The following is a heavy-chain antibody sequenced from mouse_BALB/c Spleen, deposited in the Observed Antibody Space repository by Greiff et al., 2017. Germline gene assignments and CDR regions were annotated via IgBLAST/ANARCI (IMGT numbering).Heavy chain of an antibody. V-gene: IGHV5-6-4*01. CDR2: ISSGGSYT. CDR1: GFTFSSYT. CDR3: TRGAGSSYRYYAMDY. Sequence: DVQLVESGGGLVKPGGSLKLSCAASGFTFSSYTMSWVRQTPEKRLEWVATISSGGSYTYYPDSVKGRFTISRDNAKNTLYLQMSSLKSEDTAMYYCTRGAGSSYRYYAMDYWGQGTSVTVSS. J-gene: IGHJ4*01. D-gene: IGHD1-1*01.